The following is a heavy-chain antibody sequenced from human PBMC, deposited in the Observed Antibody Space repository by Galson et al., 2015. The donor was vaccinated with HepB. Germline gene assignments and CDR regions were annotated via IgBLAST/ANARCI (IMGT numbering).Heavy chain of an antibody. CDR1: GFTFSSYA. V-gene: IGHV3-23*01. Sequence: SLRLSCAASGFTFSSYAMSWVRQAPGKGLEWVSAISGSGGSTYYADSVKGRFTISRDNSKNTLYLQMNSLRAEDTAVYYCAKGWEGLLGSDYWGQGTLVTVSS. J-gene: IGHJ4*02. CDR3: AKGWEGLLGSDY. D-gene: IGHD7-27*01. CDR2: ISGSGGST.